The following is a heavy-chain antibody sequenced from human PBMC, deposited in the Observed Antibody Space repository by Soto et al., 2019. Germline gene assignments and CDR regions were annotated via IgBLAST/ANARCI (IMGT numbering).Heavy chain of an antibody. D-gene: IGHD4-4*01. V-gene: IGHV5-51*01. CDR3: ARNGYSNFPYYYYGMDV. CDR2: VYPGDSDT. CDR1: GYSFSHYW. Sequence: GESLTISCRGSGYSFSHYWIGWVRQMPGKGLEWMGIVYPGDSDTRYSPSFEGQVTISVDKSISTAYLQWSSLKASDTAMYYCARNGYSNFPYYYYGMDVWGQGTTVIV. J-gene: IGHJ6*02.